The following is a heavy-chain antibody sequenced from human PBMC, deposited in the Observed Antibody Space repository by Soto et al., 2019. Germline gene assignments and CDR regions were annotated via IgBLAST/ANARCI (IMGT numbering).Heavy chain of an antibody. J-gene: IGHJ3*02. V-gene: IGHV6-1*01. CDR2: TYYRSNWYN. D-gene: IGHD3-16*01. CDR1: GNSVSSNSAT. CDR3: EGGVWSFDM. Sequence: PSQTLSLTCAISGNSVSSNSATWNWIRQSPSRGLEWLGRTYYRSNWYNDYAVSVKSRIIINSDTSKNQFSLQLNSVTPDDTAVYYCEGGVWSFDMWGQGTMVTVSS.